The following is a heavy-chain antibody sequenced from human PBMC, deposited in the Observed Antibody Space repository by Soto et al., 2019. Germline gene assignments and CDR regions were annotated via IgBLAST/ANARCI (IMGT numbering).Heavy chain of an antibody. D-gene: IGHD3-3*01. Sequence: TLSLTCAISGDSVSSNSAAWNWIRQSPSRGLEWLGRAYYRSQWYYDSAVSVKSRITVIPDTSKNKFSLELTSVTAADTAVYYCARNQAGTVFGLPTHFYYMDVWAKGPRSPSP. J-gene: IGHJ6*03. CDR1: GDSVSSNSAA. CDR2: AYYRSQWYY. CDR3: ARNQAGTVFGLPTHFYYMDV. V-gene: IGHV6-1*01.